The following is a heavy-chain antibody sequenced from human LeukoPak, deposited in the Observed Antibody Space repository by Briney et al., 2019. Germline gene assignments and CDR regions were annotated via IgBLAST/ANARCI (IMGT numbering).Heavy chain of an antibody. Sequence: GALGLSCAASGFNLRAYGMQWVRQAPGKGLEWVALSWYDGSTKYYADSVKGRFSISRDNSKNTVYLQMDGLRAEDTAVYYCARDTTLVTLYYFNSWGQGTLVTVSS. CDR2: SWYDGSTK. V-gene: IGHV3-33*01. CDR1: GFNLRAYG. D-gene: IGHD2-21*02. J-gene: IGHJ4*02. CDR3: ARDTTLVTLYYFNS.